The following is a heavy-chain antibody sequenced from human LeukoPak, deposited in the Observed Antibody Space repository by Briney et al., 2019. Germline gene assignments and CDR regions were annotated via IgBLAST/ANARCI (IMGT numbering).Heavy chain of an antibody. Sequence: PGGSLRLSCAASGFTFSSYGMHWVRQAPGKGLEWVAFIRYDGSNKYYADSVKGRFTISRDNSKNTLYLQMNSLRAEDTAVYYCASQLEMATTQRLYYYYYMDVWGKGTTVTISS. CDR1: GFTFSSYG. D-gene: IGHD5-24*01. CDR2: IRYDGSNK. V-gene: IGHV3-30*02. CDR3: ASQLEMATTQRLYYYYYMDV. J-gene: IGHJ6*03.